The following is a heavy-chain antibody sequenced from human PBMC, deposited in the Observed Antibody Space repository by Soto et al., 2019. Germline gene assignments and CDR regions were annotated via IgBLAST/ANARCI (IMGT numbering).Heavy chain of an antibody. CDR3: ARLGCSSTSCYLGTYYYGMDV. CDR1: GYSFTSYW. CDR2: IYPGDSDT. J-gene: IGHJ6*02. D-gene: IGHD2-2*01. Sequence: PGESLKISCKGSGYSFTSYWIGWVRQMPGKGLEWMGIIYPGDSDTRYSPSFQGQVTISADKSISTAYLQWSSLKASDTAMYYCARLGCSSTSCYLGTYYYGMDVWGQGTTVTVSS. V-gene: IGHV5-51*01.